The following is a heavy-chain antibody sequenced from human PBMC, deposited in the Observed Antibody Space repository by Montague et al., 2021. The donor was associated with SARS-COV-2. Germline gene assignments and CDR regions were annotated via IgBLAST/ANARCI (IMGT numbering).Heavy chain of an antibody. CDR1: GFSLSTSGLC. D-gene: IGHD5-12*01. CDR3: ARTQIVDIYYYGMDV. Sequence: PALVKPTQTLTLTCTFSGFSLSTSGLCVSWIRQPPGKALEWLALIDWDDDKYYSTSLKTRLTISKDTSKNQVVLTMTNMDPVDTATYYCARTQIVDIYYYGMDVWGQGTTVTVSS. V-gene: IGHV2-70*01. CDR2: IDWDDDK. J-gene: IGHJ6*02.